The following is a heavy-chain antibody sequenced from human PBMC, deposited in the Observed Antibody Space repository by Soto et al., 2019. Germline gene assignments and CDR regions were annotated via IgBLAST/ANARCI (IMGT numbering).Heavy chain of an antibody. J-gene: IGHJ4*02. CDR2: IYHGGST. CDR3: ALTPPIEVAGPDF. V-gene: IGHV4-4*02. CDR1: GGSISSANW. D-gene: IGHD6-19*01. Sequence: PSETLSLTCAVSGGSISSANWWTWVRQPPGKGLEWIGEIYHGGSTSYKSSLLGRVTISVDTSKNQFSLDLNSVTATDTAVYYCALTPPIEVAGPDFWGQGTLVTVSS.